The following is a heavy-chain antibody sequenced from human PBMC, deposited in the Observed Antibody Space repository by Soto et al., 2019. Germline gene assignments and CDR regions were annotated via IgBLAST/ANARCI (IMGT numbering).Heavy chain of an antibody. CDR2: ISSSGTNT. V-gene: IGHV3-11*05. Sequence: QVQLVESGGGLVKPGGSLRLSCAASGFTFSDYYMNWIRQAPGQGLEWVSAISSSGTNTDYADTVKGRFTISRDNAKNSVYLQMRGLRAESTEMSYGARDPREEMDMISICVYDFDVWGQGTMVTVSS. CDR1: GFTFSDYY. CDR3: ARDPREEMDMISICVYDFDV. J-gene: IGHJ6*02. D-gene: IGHD3-16*01.